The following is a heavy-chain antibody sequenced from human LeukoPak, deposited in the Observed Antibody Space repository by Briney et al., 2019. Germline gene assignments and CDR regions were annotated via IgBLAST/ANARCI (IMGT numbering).Heavy chain of an antibody. CDR3: ARVGGVGYYYYMDV. CDR2: IYTSGST. J-gene: IGHJ6*03. CDR1: GGSISSGSYY. Sequence: PSETLSLTCTVSGGSISSGSYYWTWIRQPAGKGLEWIGRIYTSGSTNYNPSLKSRVTISLDTSKNQFSLNLTSVTATDTAVYYCARVGGVGYYYYMDVWGKGTMVTVSS. D-gene: IGHD2-8*01. V-gene: IGHV4-61*02.